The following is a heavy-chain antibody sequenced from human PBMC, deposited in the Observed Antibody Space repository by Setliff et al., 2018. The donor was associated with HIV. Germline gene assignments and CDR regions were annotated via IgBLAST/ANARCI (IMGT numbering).Heavy chain of an antibody. V-gene: IGHV1-69*10. CDR3: GAGQHSYSYLGYYYSGVDV. D-gene: IGHD3-10*01. CDR2: ILPFLGMG. CDR1: GGSFRTSV. J-gene: IGHJ6*02. Sequence: SVKVSCKTSGGSFRTSVISWVRQAPGQGLEWVGGILPFLGMGNFAQKLQGRVTITADESTSIAYMELSSLRSDDTAIYYCGAGQHSYSYLGYYYSGVDVWGQGTTVTVSS.